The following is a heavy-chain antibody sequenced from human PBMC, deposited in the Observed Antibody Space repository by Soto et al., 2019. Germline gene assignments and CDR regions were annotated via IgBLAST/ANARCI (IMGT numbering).Heavy chain of an antibody. CDR3: AKGYVWGSYRPSMDV. CDR2: ISSSGTTI. CDR1: GFTFNDYY. J-gene: IGHJ6*02. V-gene: IGHV3-11*01. Sequence: QGQLGESGGGLAKPGGSLRLSCAASGFTFNDYYMSWIRQAPGKGLEWVSHISSSGTTIYYADSVKGRFTISRDNARNSLFLQMSSLRAEDTAVYYCAKGYVWGSYRPSMDVWGHGTTVIVSS. D-gene: IGHD3-16*02.